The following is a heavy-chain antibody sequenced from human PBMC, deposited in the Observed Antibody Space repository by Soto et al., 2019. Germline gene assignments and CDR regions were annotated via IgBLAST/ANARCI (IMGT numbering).Heavy chain of an antibody. D-gene: IGHD5-12*01. CDR2: ISYDGSNK. CDR1: GFTFSSYG. V-gene: IGHV3-30*18. J-gene: IGHJ3*02. CDR3: AKDNGSGCDWLRVGDASDI. Sequence: QVQLVESGGGVVQPGRSLRLSCAASGFTFSSYGMHWVRQAPGKGLEWVAVISYDGSNKYYADSVKGRLTISRDNSKKPLYLKMNSLRGEDTAVYYCAKDNGSGCDWLRVGDASDIWGQGTMVTVSS.